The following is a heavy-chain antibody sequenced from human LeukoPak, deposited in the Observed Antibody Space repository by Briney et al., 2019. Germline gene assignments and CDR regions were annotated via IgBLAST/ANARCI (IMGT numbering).Heavy chain of an antibody. CDR1: GFTFSSYA. D-gene: IGHD6-6*01. Sequence: GGSLRLSCAASGFTFSSYAMSWVRQAPGKGLEWVSAISGSGGSTYYADSVKGRFTISRGDSKNTLYLQMNSLRAEDTAVYYCAKDLEYSSSSGYWGQGTLVTVSS. CDR2: ISGSGGST. CDR3: AKDLEYSSSSGY. J-gene: IGHJ4*02. V-gene: IGHV3-23*01.